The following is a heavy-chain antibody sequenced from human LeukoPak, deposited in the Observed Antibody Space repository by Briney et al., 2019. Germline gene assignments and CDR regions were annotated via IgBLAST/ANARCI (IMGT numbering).Heavy chain of an antibody. CDR1: GFTFSSYA. CDR2: SGSGGST. V-gene: IGHV3-23*01. CDR3: AKDFWSGYYPNY. J-gene: IGHJ4*02. Sequence: GGSLRLSCAASGFTFSSYAMSWVRQAPGKGLEWVSGSGSGGSTYYADSVKGRFTISRDNSKNTLYLEMNSLRAEDTAVYYCAKDFWSGYYPNYWGQGTLVTVSS. D-gene: IGHD3-3*01.